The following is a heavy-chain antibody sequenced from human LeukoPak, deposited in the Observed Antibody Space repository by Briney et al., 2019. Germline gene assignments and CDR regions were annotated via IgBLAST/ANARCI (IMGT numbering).Heavy chain of an antibody. D-gene: IGHD7-27*01. CDR3: AKGGGLWVSPHWGDS. Sequence: GGSLRLSCAASGFTFSSYTMSWVRQAPGKGLEWVSTITTSDGNTYYADSVKGRFTVSRDNSKNTLFLQMNSLRAEDTAVYYCAKGGGLWVSPHWGDSWGRGTLVTVSS. CDR1: GFTFSSYT. CDR2: ITTSDGNT. J-gene: IGHJ4*02. V-gene: IGHV3-23*01.